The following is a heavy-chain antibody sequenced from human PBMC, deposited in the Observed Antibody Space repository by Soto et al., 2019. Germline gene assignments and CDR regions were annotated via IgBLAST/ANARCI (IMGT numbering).Heavy chain of an antibody. V-gene: IGHV4-30-2*01. CDR3: ARAYCGGDCYSGYFDY. CDR1: GGSISSGGYS. J-gene: IGHJ4*02. D-gene: IGHD2-21*02. CDR2: IYHSGST. Sequence: SETLSLTCAVSGGSISSGGYSWSWIRQPPGKGLEWIGYIYHSGSTYYNPSLKSRVTISVDRSKNQFSLKLSSVAAADTAVYYCARAYCGGDCYSGYFDYWGQGTLVTVSS.